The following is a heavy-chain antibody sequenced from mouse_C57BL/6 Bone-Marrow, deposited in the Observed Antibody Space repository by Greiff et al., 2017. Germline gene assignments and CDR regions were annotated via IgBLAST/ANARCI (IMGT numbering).Heavy chain of an antibody. CDR1: GFSLTSYG. CDR2: IWRGGST. Sequence: VKLMESGPGLVQPSQSLSITCTVSGFSLTSYGVHWVRQSPGKGLEWLGVIWRGGSTDYNAAFMSRLSITKDNSKSQVFFKMNSLQADDTAIYYCAKNSDYSIYYFDYWGQGTTLTVSS. D-gene: IGHD2-5*01. CDR3: AKNSDYSIYYFDY. V-gene: IGHV2-5*01. J-gene: IGHJ2*01.